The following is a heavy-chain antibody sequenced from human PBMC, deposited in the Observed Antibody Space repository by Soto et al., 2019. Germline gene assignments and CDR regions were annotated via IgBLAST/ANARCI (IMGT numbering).Heavy chain of an antibody. CDR2: ISARGRT. CDR3: ARGMGRYFDL. Sequence: QVQLQESGPGLVKPSETLSLTCTVSGASISNFYWCWLRQPTGKGLESLGRISARGRTNYNPSLQSRVAMSLDTSKNQFSLRLTSLSAADTAVYFCARGMGRYFDLWGRGTLVTVFS. V-gene: IGHV4-4*07. J-gene: IGHJ2*01. CDR1: GASISNFY. D-gene: IGHD2-8*01.